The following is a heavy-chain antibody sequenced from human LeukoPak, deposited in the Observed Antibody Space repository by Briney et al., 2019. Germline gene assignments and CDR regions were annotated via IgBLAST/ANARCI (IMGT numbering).Heavy chain of an antibody. CDR2: INHSGST. CDR1: GGSLTFYY. J-gene: IGHJ4*02. Sequence: SETLSLTCAVYGGSLTFYYWSWLRQPPGKGLEWIGEINHSGSTNYNPSLKSRVTISLDTSRNQFSLRLRSVTAADTAIYYSARGRSSGLSSSIDYCGQGSLVAVSS. D-gene: IGHD6-19*01. V-gene: IGHV4-34*01. CDR3: ARGRSSGLSSSIDY.